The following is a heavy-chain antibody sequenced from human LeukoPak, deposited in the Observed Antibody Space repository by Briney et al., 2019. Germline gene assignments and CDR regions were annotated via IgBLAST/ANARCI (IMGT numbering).Heavy chain of an antibody. CDR3: ARLSGSQTTPY. V-gene: IGHV4-4*03. D-gene: IGHD1-26*01. CDR1: GGSIDITNY. J-gene: IGHJ4*02. CDR2: ISHGGTT. Sequence: PPGTLSLTCGVSGGSIDITNYWSWVRQAPGKGLEWIGEISHGGTTNYNPSLRSRVAMSLDRAKNQFSLKLSSVTAADTAVYYCARLSGSQTTPYWGQGTLVTVSS.